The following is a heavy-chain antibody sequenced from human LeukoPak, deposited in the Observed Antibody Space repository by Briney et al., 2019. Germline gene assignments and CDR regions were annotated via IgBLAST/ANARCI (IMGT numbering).Heavy chain of an antibody. Sequence: AGGSLRLSCAASGFTFSSYGMHWVRQAPGKGLEWVAVISYDGSNKYYADSVKGRFTISRDNSKNTLYLQMNSLRAEDTAVYYCAKSSGSYSDHFDYWGQGTLVTVSS. J-gene: IGHJ4*02. CDR3: AKSSGSYSDHFDY. D-gene: IGHD1-26*01. V-gene: IGHV3-30*18. CDR1: GFTFSSYG. CDR2: ISYDGSNK.